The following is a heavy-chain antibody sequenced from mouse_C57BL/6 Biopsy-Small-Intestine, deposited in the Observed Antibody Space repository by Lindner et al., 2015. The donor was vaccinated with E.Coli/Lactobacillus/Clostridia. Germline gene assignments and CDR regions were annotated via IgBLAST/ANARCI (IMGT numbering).Heavy chain of an antibody. CDR1: GFTFSDYG. D-gene: IGHD2-3*01. Sequence: VQLQESGGGLVKPGGSLKLSCAASGFTFSDYGMHWVRQAPEKGLEWVAYIRSGSNTIYYADTVKGRFTISRDNAKNTLFLQMTSLRPEGTAMYYCARPDDGDYVSYWYFDVWGTGTTVTVSS. CDR3: ARPDDGDYVSYWYFDV. J-gene: IGHJ1*03. V-gene: IGHV5-17*01. CDR2: IRSGSNTI.